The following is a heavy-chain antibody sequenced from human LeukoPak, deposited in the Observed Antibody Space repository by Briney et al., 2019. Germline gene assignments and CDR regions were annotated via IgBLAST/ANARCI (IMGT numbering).Heavy chain of an antibody. CDR3: AKDIGSAATYYFDY. CDR2: ISWNSGSI. D-gene: IGHD6-13*01. J-gene: IGHJ4*02. CDR1: GFTFYDYA. Sequence: PGGSLRLSCAASGFTFYDYAMHWVRQAPGKGLEWVSGISWNSGSIGYADSVKGRFTISRDNAKNSLYLQMNSLRAEDTALYYCAKDIGSAATYYFDYWGQGTLVTVSS. V-gene: IGHV3-9*01.